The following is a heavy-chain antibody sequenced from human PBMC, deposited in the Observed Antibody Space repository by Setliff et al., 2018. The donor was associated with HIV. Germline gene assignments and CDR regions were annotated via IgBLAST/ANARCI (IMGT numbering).Heavy chain of an antibody. CDR3: AGGKYSVCSYARYYLDY. J-gene: IGHJ4*02. Sequence: ASVKVSCKASGYTFISYGINWVRQAPGQRLEWMGWFSASNGDETYAPKFQGRATMTTDTSTNTAYMELRSLRYDDTAVYYCAGGKYSVCSYARYYLDYWGQGTLVTVSS. CDR2: FSASNGDE. D-gene: IGHD1-26*01. CDR1: GYTFISYG. V-gene: IGHV1-18*01.